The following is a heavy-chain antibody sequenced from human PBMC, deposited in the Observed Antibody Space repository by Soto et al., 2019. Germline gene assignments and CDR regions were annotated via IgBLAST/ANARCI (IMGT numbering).Heavy chain of an antibody. V-gene: IGHV3-30*18. CDR3: AKGGRSSTSCPSG. J-gene: IGHJ4*02. Sequence: VAVISYDGSNKYYADSVKGRFTISRDNSKNTLYLQMNSLRAEDTAVYYCAKGGRSSTSCPSGWGQGTLVTVSS. CDR2: ISYDGSNK. D-gene: IGHD2-2*01.